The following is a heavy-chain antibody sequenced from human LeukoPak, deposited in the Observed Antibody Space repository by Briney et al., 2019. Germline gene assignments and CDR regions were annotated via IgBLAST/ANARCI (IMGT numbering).Heavy chain of an antibody. CDR2: FDPEDGET. CDR3: ATSLFPYSANEDS. D-gene: IGHD5-12*01. V-gene: IGHV1-24*01. CDR1: GHTLAGLS. Sequence: ASVKVSCKVSGHTLAGLSMHWVRQAPGKGLEWMGGFDPEDGETIYAQKLQGRLTMTEDTSTDTAYVELSSLRSEDTAIYYCATSLFPYSANEDSWGQGTLVTVSS. J-gene: IGHJ4*02.